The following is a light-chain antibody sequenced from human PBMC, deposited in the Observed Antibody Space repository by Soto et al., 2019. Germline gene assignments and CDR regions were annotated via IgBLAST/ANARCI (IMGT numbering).Light chain of an antibody. J-gene: IGKJ5*01. CDR3: QQYDDSPIT. V-gene: IGKV3D-15*02. CDR2: GAS. Sequence: EIVMTQSPSTLSVSPWERSTLSFMASQSVSSNLAWYQQKPGQAPRLLIYGASNRATGIPDRFSGSGSGTGFTLTISRLEPEDCAVYYCQQYDDSPITFGQGTRLEI. CDR1: QSVSSN.